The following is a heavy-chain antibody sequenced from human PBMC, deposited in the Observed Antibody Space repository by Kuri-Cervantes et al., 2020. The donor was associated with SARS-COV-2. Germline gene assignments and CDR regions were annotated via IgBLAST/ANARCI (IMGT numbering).Heavy chain of an antibody. CDR1: GYTFTSYG. CDR2: ISAYNGNT. V-gene: IGHV1-18*01. CDR3: ARDAGYYDSSGYRYYFDY. J-gene: IGHJ4*02. D-gene: IGHD3-22*01. Sequence: ASVKVSCKASGYTFTSYGISWVRQAPGQGLEWMGWISAYNGNTNYAQKLQGRVTMTTDTSTSTAYMELRSLRSDDTAVYYCARDAGYYDSSGYRYYFDYWGQGTRGTVSS.